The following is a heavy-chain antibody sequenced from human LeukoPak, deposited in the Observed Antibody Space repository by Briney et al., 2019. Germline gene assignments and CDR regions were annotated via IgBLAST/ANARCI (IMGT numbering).Heavy chain of an antibody. V-gene: IGHV3-48*01. CDR2: IRSSSSTI. CDR3: AKDFYSGSYYYFDY. J-gene: IGHJ4*02. D-gene: IGHD1-26*01. Sequence: PGGSLRLSCEASGFTFSNYSMNWVRQAPGKGLEWVSYIRSSSSTIYYADSVKGRFTISRDNSKNMLYLQMNSLRGEDTALYYCAKDFYSGSYYYFDYWGQGTLVTVSS. CDR1: GFTFSNYS.